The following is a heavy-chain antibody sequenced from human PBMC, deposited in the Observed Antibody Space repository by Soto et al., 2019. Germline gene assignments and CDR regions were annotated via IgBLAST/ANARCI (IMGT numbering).Heavy chain of an antibody. J-gene: IGHJ5*02. CDR1: GGSISSSSYY. Sequence: QLQLQESGPGLVKPSETLSLTCTVSGGSISSSSYYWGWIRQPPGKGLEWIGSIYYSGSTYYNPSLKSRVTISVDTSKNQLTLKLSSVTAAETVVYYCARHGGGCSSTCCYAKLSFDPWGQGTLVTVSS. V-gene: IGHV4-39*01. D-gene: IGHD2-2*01. CDR3: ARHGGGCSSTCCYAKLSFDP. CDR2: IYYSGST.